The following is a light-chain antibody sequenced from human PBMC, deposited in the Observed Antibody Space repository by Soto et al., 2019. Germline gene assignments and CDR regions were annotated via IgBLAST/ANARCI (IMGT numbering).Light chain of an antibody. V-gene: IGKV3-20*01. CDR2: GAS. J-gene: IGKJ2*01. CDR3: QQYGSSPGT. Sequence: DIVLTQSPGTLSLSPGERATLSCRASQNVNNNYLAWYQQKPGQAPRLLIRGASSRASGLPDRFSGSGSGTAFTLTISSLEPEDFAVYYCQQYGSSPGTFGQGTKLEIK. CDR1: QNVNNNY.